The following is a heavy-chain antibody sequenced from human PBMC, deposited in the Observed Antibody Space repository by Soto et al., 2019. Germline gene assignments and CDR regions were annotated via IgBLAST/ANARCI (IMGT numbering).Heavy chain of an antibody. D-gene: IGHD6-13*01. CDR3: ARGLPAARNDY. V-gene: IGHV4-61*08. CDR1: GGSISSGGYS. J-gene: IGHJ4*02. CDR2: IYYTGST. Sequence: SSETLSLTCAVSGGSISSGGYSWSWIRQPPGKGLEWIGYIYYTGSTNYNPSLKSRVTISVDTSKNQFSLKLSSVTAADTAVYYCARGLPAARNDYWGQGTLVTVSS.